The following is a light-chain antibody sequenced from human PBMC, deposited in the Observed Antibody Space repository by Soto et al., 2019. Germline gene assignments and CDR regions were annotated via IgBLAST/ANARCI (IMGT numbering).Light chain of an antibody. CDR3: CSYSGNTLSPYV. CDR2: EGT. Sequence: QSALTQPSSVSGSPGQSVTISCPGNNRVIRNYNLVSWYQQHPGKAPKVIIYEGTKRPSGVSNRFSGSKSGNTASLRISGLQAEDEADYYCCSYSGNTLSPYVFGTGTKVTVL. V-gene: IGLV2-23*01. J-gene: IGLJ1*01. CDR1: NRVIRNYNL.